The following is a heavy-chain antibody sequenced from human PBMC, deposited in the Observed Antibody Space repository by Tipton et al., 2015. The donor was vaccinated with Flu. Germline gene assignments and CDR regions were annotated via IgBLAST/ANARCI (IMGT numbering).Heavy chain of an antibody. Sequence: VQLVQSGGGLVQPGGSLRLSCAASGFIYSYRYYWMSWVRQAPGKGLEWVANIKQDGSEKYYVDSVKGRFTISRDNAKNSLYLQMNSLRAEDTAVYYCARLGGGDSGYDKAFDYWGQGTMVTVSS. CDR1: GFIYSYRYYW. CDR3: ARLGGGDSGYDKAFDY. CDR2: IKQDGSEK. V-gene: IGHV3-7*01. J-gene: IGHJ4*02. D-gene: IGHD5-12*01.